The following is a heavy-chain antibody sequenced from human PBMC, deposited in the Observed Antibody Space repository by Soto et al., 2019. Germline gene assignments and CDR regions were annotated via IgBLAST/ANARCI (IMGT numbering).Heavy chain of an antibody. V-gene: IGHV4-59*01. J-gene: IGHJ4*02. CDR3: ARVRREYDNSGPVDY. Sequence: PSETLSLTCSVSGGSMRSYYWSWIRQPPGKGLEWIGYIHDSGITDYNPSLKSRATISIDTFRNQISLNLHSVTAADTAVYYCARVRREYDNSGPVDYWGQGTLVTVSS. D-gene: IGHD3-22*01. CDR2: IHDSGIT. CDR1: GGSMRSYY.